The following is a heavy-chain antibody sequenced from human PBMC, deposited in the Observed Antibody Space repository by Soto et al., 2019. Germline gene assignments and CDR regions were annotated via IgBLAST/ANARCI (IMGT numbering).Heavy chain of an antibody. Sequence: QVQLVQSGAEVKKPGSSVKVSCKASGGTFSSYAISWVRQAPGQGLEWLGGIIPIFGTANYAQKFQGRVTITADKSTSTAYMELNSLSSEDTAVYYCARGDTAIYPRDAFDIWGQGTMVTVSS. CDR1: GGTFSSYA. CDR3: ARGDTAIYPRDAFDI. D-gene: IGHD5-18*01. CDR2: IIPIFGTA. J-gene: IGHJ3*02. V-gene: IGHV1-69*06.